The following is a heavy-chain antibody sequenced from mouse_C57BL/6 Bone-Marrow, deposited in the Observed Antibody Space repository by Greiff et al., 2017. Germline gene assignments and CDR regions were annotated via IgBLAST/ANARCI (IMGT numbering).Heavy chain of an antibody. CDR2: INPGSGGT. V-gene: IGHV1-54*01. D-gene: IGHD4-1*01. J-gene: IGHJ2*01. CDR1: GYAFTNYL. CDR3: ARPNWDALYFDY. Sequence: LVESGAELVRPGTSVTVSCKASGYAFTNYLIEWVKQRPGQGLEWIGVINPGSGGTNYNEKFKGKATLTADKSSSTAYMQLSSLTSEDSAVYFCARPNWDALYFDYWGQGTTLTVSS.